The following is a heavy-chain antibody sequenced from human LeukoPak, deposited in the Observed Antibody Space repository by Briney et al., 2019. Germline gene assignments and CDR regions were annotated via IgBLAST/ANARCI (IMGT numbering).Heavy chain of an antibody. Sequence: SQTLSLTCAVSGGSISSATYYWNRIRQPAGKGLEWIGRIYTSGSTNYNPSLKSRVTISVDTSKNQFSLKLTSVTAADTAVYYCARSPYLRTYGYGPWELPVSYFDYWGQGTLVTVSS. D-gene: IGHD1-26*01. J-gene: IGHJ4*02. CDR3: ARSPYLRTYGYGPWELPVSYFDY. V-gene: IGHV4-61*02. CDR2: IYTSGST. CDR1: GGSISSATYY.